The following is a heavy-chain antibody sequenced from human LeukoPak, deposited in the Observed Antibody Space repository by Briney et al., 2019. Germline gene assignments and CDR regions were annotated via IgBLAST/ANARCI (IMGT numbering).Heavy chain of an antibody. CDR1: VGSISSYY. Sequence: SETLSLTCTVSVGSISSYYWSWSRQPPGKGLEWVGYIYYSGRTNYNPSRKSRVTISVDTSKKQFSLKLSSVTAADTAVYYCARAPGGFGSGSRGAFDIWGQGTMVTVSS. J-gene: IGHJ3*02. CDR2: IYYSGRT. V-gene: IGHV4-59*01. CDR3: ARAPGGFGSGSRGAFDI. D-gene: IGHD3-10*01.